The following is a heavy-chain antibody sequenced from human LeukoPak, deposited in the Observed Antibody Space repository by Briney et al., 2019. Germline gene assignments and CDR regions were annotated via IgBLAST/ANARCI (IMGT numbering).Heavy chain of an antibody. CDR2: ISYDGSNK. CDR1: GFTFSSYG. D-gene: IGHD2-2*01. J-gene: IGHJ4*02. CDR3: AKDICSSTSCPTYYFDY. Sequence: PGGSLRLSCAASGFTFSSYGMHWVRQAPGKGLEWVAVISYDGSNKYYADSVKGRFTISRDNSKNTLYLQMNSLRAEDTAVYYCAKDICSSTSCPTYYFDYWGQGTLVTVSS. V-gene: IGHV3-30*18.